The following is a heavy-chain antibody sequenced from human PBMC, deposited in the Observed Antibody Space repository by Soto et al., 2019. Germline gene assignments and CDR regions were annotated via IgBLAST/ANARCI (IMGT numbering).Heavy chain of an antibody. V-gene: IGHV3-74*01. CDR1: GFTFSSYL. D-gene: IGHD2-2*01. CDR2: INSDGSRT. Sequence: GGSLRRSCAASGFTFSSYLMHWVRQAPGKGLVWVSHINSDGSRTSYADSVQGRFTISRDNAKNTLHLQMNSLRAEDTAVYYCARGRPAMPLICEYWGQGALVTVSS. J-gene: IGHJ4*02. CDR3: ARGRPAMPLICEY.